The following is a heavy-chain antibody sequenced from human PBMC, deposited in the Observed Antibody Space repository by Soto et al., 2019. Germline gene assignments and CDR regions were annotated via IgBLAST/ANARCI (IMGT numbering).Heavy chain of an antibody. Sequence: QVQLPQWGAGLLKPSETLSLTCAVYGGFVTSGSYYWRWIRQQPGKGLEWIGEMSHSGGTHFNPSHERRVNISVDTSNNQFTLKMRSVTAADTALYYCARVERGTATTVAEAFDIWGPGTMVTVSS. J-gene: IGHJ3*02. CDR2: MSHSGGT. CDR3: ARVERGTATTVAEAFDI. D-gene: IGHD1-1*01. CDR1: GGFVTSGSYY. V-gene: IGHV4-34*01.